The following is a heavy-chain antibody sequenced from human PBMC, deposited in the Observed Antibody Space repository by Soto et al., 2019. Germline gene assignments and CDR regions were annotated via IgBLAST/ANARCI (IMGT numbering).Heavy chain of an antibody. CDR1: GSTFSSYG. CDR3: AKDRYDYVWGSLDY. J-gene: IGHJ4*02. Sequence: QVQLVESGGGVVQPGRSLRLSCAASGSTFSSYGMHWVRQAPGKGLEWVAVISYDGSNKYYADSVKGRFTISRDNSKNTLYLQMNSLRAEDTAVYYCAKDRYDYVWGSLDYWGQGTLVTVSS. CDR2: ISYDGSNK. V-gene: IGHV3-30*18. D-gene: IGHD3-16*01.